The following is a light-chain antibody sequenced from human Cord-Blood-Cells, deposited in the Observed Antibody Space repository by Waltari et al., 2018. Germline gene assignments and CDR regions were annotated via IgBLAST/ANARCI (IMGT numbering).Light chain of an antibody. V-gene: IGKV3-11*01. CDR2: DAS. CDR3: QQRSNWPPQIT. CDR1: QSVSSY. Sequence: EIVLTQSPATLSLSPGERAPLSCRASQSVSSYLAWYQQKPGQAPRLLIYDASNRATGIPARFSGSGSGTDFTLTISSLEPEEFAVYYCQQRSNWPPQITFGQGTRLEIK. J-gene: IGKJ5*01.